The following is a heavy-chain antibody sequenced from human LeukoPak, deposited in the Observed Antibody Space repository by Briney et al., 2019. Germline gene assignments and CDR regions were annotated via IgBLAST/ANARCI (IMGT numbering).Heavy chain of an antibody. CDR1: GFTFSSYA. V-gene: IGHV3-23*01. CDR2: IIGSGGRT. CDR3: ARYCSGINCYSGVDY. J-gene: IGHJ4*02. Sequence: GRSLRPSCAASGFTFSSYAMSWVRHAPGKGLEWVSRIIGSGGRTYYADSVKGRLPTSRDNSKNTLYLQMSSLRAEDTPVYYCARYCSGINCYSGVDYWGQGTLVTVSS. D-gene: IGHD2-15*01.